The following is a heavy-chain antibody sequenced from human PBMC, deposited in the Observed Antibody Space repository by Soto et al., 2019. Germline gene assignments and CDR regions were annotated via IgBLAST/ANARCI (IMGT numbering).Heavy chain of an antibody. CDR1: GGSISSYY. Sequence: SETLSLTCTVSGGSISSYYWSWIRQPAGKGLEWIGRIYTSGSTNYNPSLKSRVTMSVDTSKNQFSLKLSSVTAADTAVYYCARDPHDFWSGYYTGAYYYYGMDVWGQGTTVTVSS. J-gene: IGHJ6*02. CDR3: ARDPHDFWSGYYTGAYYYYGMDV. V-gene: IGHV4-4*07. CDR2: IYTSGST. D-gene: IGHD3-3*01.